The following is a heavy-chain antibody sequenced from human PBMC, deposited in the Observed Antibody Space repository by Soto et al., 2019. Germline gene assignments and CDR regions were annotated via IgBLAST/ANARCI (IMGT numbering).Heavy chain of an antibody. CDR3: ARQQLLPFYYALDV. CDR1: GGSISGYY. J-gene: IGHJ6*02. V-gene: IGHV4-59*01. Sequence: SETLSLTCNVSGGSISGYYWSWIRQPPGKGLEYIGYIYYRGSTNYNPSLESRVTMPVDTSRNQFSLKVNSVTAADTAVYYCARQQLLPFYYALDVWGQGTTVTVSS. D-gene: IGHD6-13*01. CDR2: IYYRGST.